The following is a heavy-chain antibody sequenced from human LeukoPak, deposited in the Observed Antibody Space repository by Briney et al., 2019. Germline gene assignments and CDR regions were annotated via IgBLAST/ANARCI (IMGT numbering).Heavy chain of an antibody. CDR3: ARDGAAVAGTHYYYGMDV. V-gene: IGHV3-33*01. CDR2: IGYDGSNK. J-gene: IGHJ6*02. Sequence: GGSLRLSCAASGFTFSDYAMHWVRQAPGKGLEWVAVIGYDGSNKYDADSVKGRFTISRDNSRNMMYLQMNSLRAEDTAVYYCARDGAAVAGTHYYYGMDVWGQGTTVTVSS. CDR1: GFTFSDYA. D-gene: IGHD6-19*01.